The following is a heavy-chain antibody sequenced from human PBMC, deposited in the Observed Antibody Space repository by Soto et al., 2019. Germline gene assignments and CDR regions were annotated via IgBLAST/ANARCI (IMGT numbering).Heavy chain of an antibody. CDR2: IISIFGTA. CDR3: AGPIAARPIYYYYGMDV. Sequence: QVQLVQSGAEVKKPGSSVKVSCKASGGTFSSYAISWVRQAPGQGLEWMGGIISIFGTANYAQKFQGRVTITADESTSTAYMELSSLRSEDTAVYYCAGPIAARPIYYYYGMDVWGQGTTVTVSS. V-gene: IGHV1-69*01. J-gene: IGHJ6*02. CDR1: GGTFSSYA. D-gene: IGHD6-6*01.